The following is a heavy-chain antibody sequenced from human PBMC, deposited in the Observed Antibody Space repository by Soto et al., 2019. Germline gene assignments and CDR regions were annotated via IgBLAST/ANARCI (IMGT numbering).Heavy chain of an antibody. D-gene: IGHD6-13*01. CDR1: CGSISSGDYY. CDR2: IYYSGST. CDR3: ARSIAAAGTYEFDP. Sequence: SETLSLTCTVSCGSISSGDYYWSWIRQPPGKGLEWIGYIYYSGSTYYNPSLKSRVTISVDTSKNQFSLKLSSVTAADTAVYYCARSIAAAGTYEFDPWGQGTLVT. J-gene: IGHJ5*02. V-gene: IGHV4-30-4*01.